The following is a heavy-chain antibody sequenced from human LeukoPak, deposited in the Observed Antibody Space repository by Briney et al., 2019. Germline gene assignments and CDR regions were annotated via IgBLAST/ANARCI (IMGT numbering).Heavy chain of an antibody. J-gene: IGHJ3*02. CDR1: GYTFTKYY. Sequence: ASVKVSCKASGYTFTKYYIHWVRQAPGHGLEWMGMINPSGGTTSSAQRFQDRLSMTRDMSTSTVYMELSSLRYDDTALYYCARPSYYGSEVYAFNIWGQGTMVTVSS. V-gene: IGHV1-46*01. D-gene: IGHD3-10*01. CDR3: ARPSYYGSEVYAFNI. CDR2: INPSGGTT.